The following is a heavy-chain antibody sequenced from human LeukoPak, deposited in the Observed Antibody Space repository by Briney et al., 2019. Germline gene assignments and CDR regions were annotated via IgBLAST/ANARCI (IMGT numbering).Heavy chain of an antibody. D-gene: IGHD6-13*01. CDR1: GFTVSSNY. Sequence: GGSLRLSCAASGFTVSSNYMSWVRQAPGKGLEWVSVIYSGGSTYYADSVKGRFTISRDNSKNTLYLQMNSLRAEDTAVYYCASLMAAAGPTPLDYWGQGTLVTVSS. J-gene: IGHJ4*02. CDR2: IYSGGST. V-gene: IGHV3-66*01. CDR3: ASLMAAAGPTPLDY.